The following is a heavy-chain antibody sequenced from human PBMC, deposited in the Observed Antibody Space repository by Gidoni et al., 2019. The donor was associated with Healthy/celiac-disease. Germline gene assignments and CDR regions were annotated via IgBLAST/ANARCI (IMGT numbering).Heavy chain of an antibody. V-gene: IGHV4-61*02. Sequence: GSYYWSWIRQPAGKGLEWIGRIYTSGSTNYNPSLKSRVTISVDTYKNQFSLKLSSVTAADTAVYYCASGRGSGWSSDYWGQGTLVTVSS. J-gene: IGHJ4*02. CDR2: IYTSGST. CDR3: ASGRGSGWSSDY. D-gene: IGHD6-19*01. CDR1: GSYY.